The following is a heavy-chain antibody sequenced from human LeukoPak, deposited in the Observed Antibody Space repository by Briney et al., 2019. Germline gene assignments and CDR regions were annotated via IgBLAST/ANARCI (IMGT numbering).Heavy chain of an antibody. V-gene: IGHV4-38-2*01. CDR1: GYSLSSGYY. Sequence: SETLSLTCAVSGYSLSSGYYWGWIRQPPGKGLEWIGIIYYSGSTYSNPSLTSRLTISLDTSNNQFSLKLGSVTAADTAVYCCARGGYCSGGSCYFFDYWGQGTLVTVSS. CDR2: IYYSGST. D-gene: IGHD2-15*01. J-gene: IGHJ4*02. CDR3: ARGGYCSGGSCYFFDY.